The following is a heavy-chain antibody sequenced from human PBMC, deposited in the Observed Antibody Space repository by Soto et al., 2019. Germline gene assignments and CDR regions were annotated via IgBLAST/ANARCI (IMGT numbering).Heavy chain of an antibody. CDR2: IRGETNGGTA. D-gene: IGHD3-22*01. CDR1: GFNFANYA. V-gene: IGHV3-49*04. CDR3: TRYYYEGSGYYVY. J-gene: IGHJ4*02. Sequence: EGRLVESGGGLAESGRSLRLSCTGSGFNFANYALTWVRQAPGKGLEWVGFIRGETNGGTADYAASLKGRITISRDDSKSIAYLEINSLQTEDTAVYYCTRYYYEGSGYYVYWGQGTLVTVSS.